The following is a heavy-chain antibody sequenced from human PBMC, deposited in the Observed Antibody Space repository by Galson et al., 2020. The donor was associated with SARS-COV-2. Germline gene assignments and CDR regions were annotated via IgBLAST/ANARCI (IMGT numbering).Heavy chain of an antibody. D-gene: IGHD1-26*01. V-gene: IGHV4-30-4*03. CDR2: IFYSGFT. CDR1: CVSVSSDESY. J-gene: IGHJ4*02. Sequence: SETLSLTCSVTCVSVSSDESYWSWIRQHPEKGLEWIGYIFYSGFTYYSPSFKSRLTMSLDTSKNQFSLKLNAVTAADTAIYYCANGLGGDYWGPGTLVTVSS. CDR3: ANGLGGDY.